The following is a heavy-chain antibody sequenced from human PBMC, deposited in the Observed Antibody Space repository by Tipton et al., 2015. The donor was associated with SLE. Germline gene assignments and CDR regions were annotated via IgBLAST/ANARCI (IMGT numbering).Heavy chain of an antibody. J-gene: IGHJ4*02. CDR1: GFTFSSYG. CDR3: ATLPAAGTSFLLDY. V-gene: IGHV3-30*02. Sequence: SLRLSCAASGFTFSSYGMHWVRQAPGKGLEWVAFIRYDGSNKYYADSVKGRFTISRDNSKNTLYLQMNSLRAEDTAVYYCATLPAAGTSFLLDYWGQGTLVTFSS. D-gene: IGHD6-13*01. CDR2: IRYDGSNK.